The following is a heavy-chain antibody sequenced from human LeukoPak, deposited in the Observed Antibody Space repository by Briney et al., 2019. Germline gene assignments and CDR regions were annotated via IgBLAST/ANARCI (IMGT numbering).Heavy chain of an antibody. CDR3: AWLGNYVFDY. CDR2: ISYDGSNK. CDR1: GFTFSSYA. Sequence: GRSLRLSCAASGFTFSSYAMHWVRQAPGKGLEWVAVISYDGSNKYYADSVKGRFTISRDNSKNTLYLQMNSLRAEDTAVYYCAWLGNYVFDYWGQGTLVTVSS. V-gene: IGHV3-30-3*01. J-gene: IGHJ4*02. D-gene: IGHD1-7*01.